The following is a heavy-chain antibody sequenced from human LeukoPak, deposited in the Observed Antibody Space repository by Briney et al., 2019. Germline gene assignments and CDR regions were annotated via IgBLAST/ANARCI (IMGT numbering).Heavy chain of an antibody. Sequence: LVKVSCKASGGTFSSYAISWVRQAPGQGLEWMGGIIPIFGTANYAQKFQGRVTITADESTSTAYMELSSLRSEDTAVYYCASFGSGSYYPSSFDYWGQGTLVTVSS. CDR3: ASFGSGSYYPSSFDY. J-gene: IGHJ4*02. D-gene: IGHD3-10*01. CDR1: GGTFSSYA. CDR2: IIPIFGTA. V-gene: IGHV1-69*13.